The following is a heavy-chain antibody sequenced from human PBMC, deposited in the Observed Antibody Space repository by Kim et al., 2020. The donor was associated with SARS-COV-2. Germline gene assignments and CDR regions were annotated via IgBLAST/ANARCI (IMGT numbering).Heavy chain of an antibody. Sequence: GGSLRLSCAASGFSFSTYAMTWVRQAPGKGLEWVSVIYTGGTSIYADSVKGRFTISRDNSKSTVFLQMNSLRAEDTAVYYCAKEKREYSYASRFESWGQGTLVTVSS. CDR1: GFSFSTYA. V-gene: IGHV3-23*03. J-gene: IGHJ4*02. D-gene: IGHD5-18*01. CDR2: IYTGGTS. CDR3: AKEKREYSYASRFES.